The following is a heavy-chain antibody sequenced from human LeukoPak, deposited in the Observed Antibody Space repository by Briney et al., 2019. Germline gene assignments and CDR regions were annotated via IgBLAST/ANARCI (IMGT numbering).Heavy chain of an antibody. D-gene: IGHD3-10*02. V-gene: IGHV3-21*01. CDR1: GFTFSSYS. CDR2: ISISSSSI. J-gene: IGHJ6*04. CDR3: AELGITMIGGV. Sequence: GGSLRLSCAVSGFTFSSYSMNWVRQAPGKGLEWVSYISISSSSIYYADSMKGRITISRDNAKNSLYLQMNSLRAEDTAVYYCAELGITMIGGVWGKGTTVTISS.